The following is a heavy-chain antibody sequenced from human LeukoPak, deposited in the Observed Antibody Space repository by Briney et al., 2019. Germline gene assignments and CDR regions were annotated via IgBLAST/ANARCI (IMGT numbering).Heavy chain of an antibody. CDR1: GFTFSRYW. J-gene: IGHJ3*02. CDR3: ARGSDIYGRDAFDI. CDR2: INSDVSST. D-gene: IGHD5-18*01. Sequence: PGGSLRLSCAAPGFTFSRYWMHWVRQAPGKGLVLVSRINSDVSSTNYADSVKGRFTISRDNAKNTLYLQMNSLRAEDTAVYYCARGSDIYGRDAFDIWGQGTMVTVSS. V-gene: IGHV3-74*01.